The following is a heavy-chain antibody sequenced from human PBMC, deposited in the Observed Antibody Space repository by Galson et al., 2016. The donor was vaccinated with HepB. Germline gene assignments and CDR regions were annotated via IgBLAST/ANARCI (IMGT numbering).Heavy chain of an antibody. Sequence: ETLSLTCIVSGGSISSGSYYWGWIRQPPGKGLEWIGSIYYSGSTYYNPSLKSRVTISVDTSNNQFSLKLTSVTAADTAVYYCARILGSMIVVTSRNYFDHWGQGTLVTVSS. D-gene: IGHD3-22*01. CDR1: GGSISSGSYY. J-gene: IGHJ4*02. V-gene: IGHV4-39*01. CDR2: IYYSGST. CDR3: ARILGSMIVVTSRNYFDH.